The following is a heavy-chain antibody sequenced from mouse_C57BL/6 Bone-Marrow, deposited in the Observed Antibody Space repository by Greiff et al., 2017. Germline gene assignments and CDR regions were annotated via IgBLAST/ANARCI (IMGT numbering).Heavy chain of an antibody. CDR3: TTLRPYGGDYFDY. J-gene: IGHJ2*02. Sequence: VQLQQSGAELVRPGASVKLSCKASGYNIKDDYMHWVKQRPEQGLEWIGWIDPENGGTEYASKFQGKATITAATSSNTAYLQLSSQTSEDSSVKYCTTLRPYGGDYFDYWGQGTSRTVSS. D-gene: IGHD1-1*01. V-gene: IGHV14-4*01. CDR1: GYNIKDDY. CDR2: IDPENGGT.